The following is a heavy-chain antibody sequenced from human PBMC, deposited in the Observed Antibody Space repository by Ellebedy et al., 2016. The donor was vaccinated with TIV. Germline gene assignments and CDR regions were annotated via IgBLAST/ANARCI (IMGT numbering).Heavy chain of an antibody. J-gene: IGHJ4*02. D-gene: IGHD5-18*01. CDR2: IYYSGST. CDR3: ARVGVDTAMVNLYYFDY. CDR1: GGSISSYY. V-gene: IGHV4-59*01. Sequence: MPSETLSLTCTVSGGSISSYYWSWIRQPPGKGLEWFGYIYYSGSTHYNPSLKSRVTISVDTSKNQFSLKQSSVTAADTDVYYCARVGVDTAMVNLYYFDYWGQGTLVTVSS.